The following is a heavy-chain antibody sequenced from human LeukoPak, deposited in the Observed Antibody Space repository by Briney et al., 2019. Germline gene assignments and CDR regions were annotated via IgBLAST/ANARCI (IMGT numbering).Heavy chain of an antibody. CDR3: ARPTVTPNWFDP. D-gene: IGHD4-17*01. CDR1: GYTFTSYA. V-gene: IGHV1-3*01. Sequence: ASVTVSCKASGYTFTSYAMHWVRQAPGQRLEWMGWINAGNGNTKYSQKFQGRVTITSDTSASTAYMELSSLRSEDTAVYYCARPTVTPNWFDPWGQGTLVTVSS. J-gene: IGHJ5*02. CDR2: INAGNGNT.